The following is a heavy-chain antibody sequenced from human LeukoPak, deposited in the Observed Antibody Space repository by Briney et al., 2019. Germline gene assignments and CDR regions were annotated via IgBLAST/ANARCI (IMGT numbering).Heavy chain of an antibody. V-gene: IGHV3-72*01. CDR3: GRSRAGAIDY. CDR2: TRNKANSYST. CDR1: GFTLSDHY. D-gene: IGHD1-26*01. Sequence: PGGSLRLSCAASGFTLSDHYMDWVRQAPGKGPEWVGRTRNKANSYSTEYAASVKGRFTISRDESKNSLYLQMNSLKTEDTAVYYCGRSRAGAIDYWGQGTLVTVSS. J-gene: IGHJ4*02.